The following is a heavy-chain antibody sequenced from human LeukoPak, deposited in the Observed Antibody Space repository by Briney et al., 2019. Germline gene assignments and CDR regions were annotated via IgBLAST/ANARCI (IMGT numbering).Heavy chain of an antibody. V-gene: IGHV1-8*01. CDR2: MNPNSGNT. J-gene: IGHJ6*02. CDR3: ARGAVVVPAARSLYYYYYGMDV. CDR1: GYTFTSYD. Sequence: ASVKVSCTASGYTFTSYDINWVRQATGQGLEWMGWMNPNSGNTGYAQKFQGRVTMTRNTSISTAYMELSSLRSEDTAVYYCARGAVVVPAARSLYYYYYGMDVWGQGTTVTVSS. D-gene: IGHD2-2*01.